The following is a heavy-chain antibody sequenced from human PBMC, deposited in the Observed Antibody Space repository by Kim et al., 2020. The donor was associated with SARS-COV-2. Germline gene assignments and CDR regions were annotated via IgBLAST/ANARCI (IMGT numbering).Heavy chain of an antibody. CDR3: ARHARPGYYGSGSSMDV. V-gene: IGHV4-59*08. J-gene: IGHJ6*02. CDR2: IYYSGST. D-gene: IGHD3-10*01. Sequence: SETLSLTCTVSGGSISSYYWSWIRQPPGKGLEWIGYIYYSGSTNYNPSLKSGVTISVDTSKNQFSLKLSSVTAADTAVYYCARHARPGYYGSGSSMDVWGQGTTVTVSS. CDR1: GGSISSYY.